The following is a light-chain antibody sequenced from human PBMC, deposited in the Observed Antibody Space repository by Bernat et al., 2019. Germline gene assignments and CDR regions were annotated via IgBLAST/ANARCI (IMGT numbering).Light chain of an antibody. CDR1: SSNIGSNS. CDR3: ASWDDSLSGLWV. CDR2: SNN. Sequence: QSVLTQPPSASGTPGQRVTISCSGSSSNIGSNSVYWYQQLPGTAPKLLIYSNNQRPSGVPDRFSGSKSGTSAPLAISGLRSEDEADYYCASWDDSLSGLWVFGGGTKLTVL. J-gene: IGLJ3*02. V-gene: IGLV1-47*02.